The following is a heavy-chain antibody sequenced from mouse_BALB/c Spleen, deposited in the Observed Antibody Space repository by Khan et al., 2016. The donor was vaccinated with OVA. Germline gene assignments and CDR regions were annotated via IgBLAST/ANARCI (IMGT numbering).Heavy chain of an antibody. J-gene: IGHJ3*01. CDR2: ITYSGST. D-gene: IGHD3-3*01. CDR1: GYSITSDYA. V-gene: IGHV3-2*02. CDR3: ARGRAY. Sequence: EVQLQESGPGLVKPSQSLSLTCTVTGYSITSDYAWNWIRQFPGNKLEWMGYITYSGSTSSPPSLKSRISITRDTSKTPFFLQLNSVTTEDTATYYWARGRAYWGQGTLVTVAA.